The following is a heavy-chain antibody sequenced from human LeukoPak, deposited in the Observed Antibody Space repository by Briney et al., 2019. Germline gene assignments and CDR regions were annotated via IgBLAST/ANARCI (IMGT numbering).Heavy chain of an antibody. V-gene: IGHV1-69*01. CDR1: GGTYSSYA. Sequence: SVKVSCKASGGTYSSYAISWVRQAPGQGLEWMGGIIPIFGTANYAQKFQGRVTITADESTSTAYMELSSLRSEDTAVYYCARGSGTTENYYYYMDVWGKGTTVTVSS. D-gene: IGHD1-1*01. CDR3: ARGSGTTENYYYYMDV. CDR2: IIPIFGTA. J-gene: IGHJ6*03.